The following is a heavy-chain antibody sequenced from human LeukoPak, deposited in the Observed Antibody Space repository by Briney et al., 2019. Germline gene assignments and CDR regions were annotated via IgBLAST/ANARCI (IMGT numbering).Heavy chain of an antibody. Sequence: SQTLSLTCTVSGGSISSGNYYWSWIRQPAGKGLEWIGRIYTSGSTNYNPSLKSRVTMPVDTSKNQFSLKLSSVTAADTAVYYCARDQVDGSGSYYKFDPWGQGTLVTVSS. J-gene: IGHJ5*02. CDR2: IYTSGST. D-gene: IGHD3-10*01. CDR3: ARDQVDGSGSYYKFDP. V-gene: IGHV4-61*02. CDR1: GGSISSGNYY.